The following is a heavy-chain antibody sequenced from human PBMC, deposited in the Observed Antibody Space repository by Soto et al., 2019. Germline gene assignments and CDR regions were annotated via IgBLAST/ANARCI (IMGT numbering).Heavy chain of an antibody. CDR2: VNPSGGST. CDR1: GYLFTAYS. J-gene: IGHJ1*01. CDR3: AREENCSGGTCYSEYFHR. V-gene: IGHV1-46*01. Sequence: ASVKVSCKASGYLFTAYSMHWVRLAPGQGLEWMGVVNPSGGSTKYAQNFQVRVTMTRDTSTTTIYMELSSLRSDDTAIYYCAREENCSGGTCYSEYFHRWGQGTLVTVSS. D-gene: IGHD2-15*01.